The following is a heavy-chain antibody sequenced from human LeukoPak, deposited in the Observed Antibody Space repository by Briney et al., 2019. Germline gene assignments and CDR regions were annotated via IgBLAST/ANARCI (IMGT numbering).Heavy chain of an antibody. CDR1: GFTFSRYT. J-gene: IGHJ6*02. Sequence: GGSLRLSCAGSGFTFSRYTFNWVRQAPGRGLEWVSAISGDSKYIYYTDSVKGRFIISRDNSKNTLYLQMNSLRAEDTAVYYCAKTKRDGYNLNYYYFGMDVWGQGTTVTVSS. V-gene: IGHV3-21*01. CDR2: ISGDSKYI. CDR3: AKTKRDGYNLNYYYFGMDV. D-gene: IGHD5-24*01.